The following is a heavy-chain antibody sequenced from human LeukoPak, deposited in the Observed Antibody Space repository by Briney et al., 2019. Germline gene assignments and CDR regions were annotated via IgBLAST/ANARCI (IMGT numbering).Heavy chain of an antibody. CDR1: GFTFSNYA. D-gene: IGHD3-16*01. CDR3: ARDVGPGGFFFGF. J-gene: IGHJ4*02. CDR2: TSGSDGNT. V-gene: IGHV3-23*01. Sequence: GGPLRLSRAASGFTFSNYAMTWLRQAPGKGLEWLTTSGSDGNTYYSDSVKGRFTTSRDNSKSTLYLQMNSLRAEDTAIYYCARDVGPGGFFFGFWGQGTLVTVSS.